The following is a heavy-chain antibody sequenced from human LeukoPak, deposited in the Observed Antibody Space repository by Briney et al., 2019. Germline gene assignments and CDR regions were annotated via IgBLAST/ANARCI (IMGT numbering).Heavy chain of an antibody. V-gene: IGHV3-20*04. J-gene: IGHJ3*02. CDR2: INWNGGST. Sequence: GGSLRLSCAASGFTFDDYGMSWVRQAPGKGLEWVSGINWNGGSTGYADSVKGRFTISRDNAKNSLYLQMNSLRAEDTALYYCARAKAHRYYYDSSGYYYDAFDIWGQGTMVTVSS. CDR3: ARAKAHRYYYDSSGYYYDAFDI. D-gene: IGHD3-22*01. CDR1: GFTFDDYG.